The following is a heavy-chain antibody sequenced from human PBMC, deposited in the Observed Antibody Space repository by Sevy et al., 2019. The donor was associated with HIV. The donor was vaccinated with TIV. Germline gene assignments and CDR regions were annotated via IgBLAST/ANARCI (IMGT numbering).Heavy chain of an antibody. V-gene: IGHV3-23*01. Sequence: GGSLRLSCVASGFTFSSYAMSWVRQAPGKGLEWVPSTSGSGGTTYYADSVKGRFTISRDNSKNTLYLQMNSLRAEDTAVYYCSKGKDGGWYYFDYWGQGTLVTVSS. CDR2: TSGSGGTT. D-gene: IGHD6-19*01. CDR1: GFTFSSYA. CDR3: SKGKDGGWYYFDY. J-gene: IGHJ4*02.